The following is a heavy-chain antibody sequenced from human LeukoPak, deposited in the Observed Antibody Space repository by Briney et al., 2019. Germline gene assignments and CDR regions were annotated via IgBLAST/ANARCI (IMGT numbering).Heavy chain of an antibody. CDR2: IIPIFGTA. V-gene: IGHV1-69*13. CDR1: GGTFSSCA. CDR3: ASSGGFSQTAYIVVVPAATGGAFDI. D-gene: IGHD2-2*01. Sequence: SVKVSCKASGGTFSSCAISWVRQAPGQGLEWMGGIIPIFGTANYAQKFQGRVTITADESTSTAYMELSSLRSEDTAVYYCASSGGFSQTAYIVVVPAATGGAFDIWGQGTMVTVSS. J-gene: IGHJ3*02.